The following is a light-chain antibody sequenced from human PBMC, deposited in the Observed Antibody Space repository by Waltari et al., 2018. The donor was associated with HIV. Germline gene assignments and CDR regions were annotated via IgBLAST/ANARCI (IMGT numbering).Light chain of an antibody. CDR1: ASDIGDYNY. CDR2: DVS. V-gene: IGLV2-14*03. J-gene: IGLJ2*01. CDR3: SSYTRSTRTTAWL. Sequence: QSALTQPASVSGAPGQSITISCTGTASDIGDYNYVSWYQQHPGKAPKLVIYDVSNRRSGISTRFSGCKSGTTASLTISGLQAEDEAVYYCSSYTRSTRTTAWLFGGGTRLTVL.